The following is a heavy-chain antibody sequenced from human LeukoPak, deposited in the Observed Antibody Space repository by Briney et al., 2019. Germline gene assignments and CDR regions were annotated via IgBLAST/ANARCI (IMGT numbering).Heavy chain of an antibody. CDR1: GFIFGSYS. D-gene: IGHD3-10*01. CDR2: ISADSAAT. Sequence: PGGSLRLSCAASGFIFGSYSMTWVRQAPGKGLEWVSVISADSAATFYADSVKGRFTISRDNGRNTVFLQMSSLRAEDTALYYCARKSASGNYPLDYWGQGTLVTVSS. CDR3: ARKSASGNYPLDY. J-gene: IGHJ4*02. V-gene: IGHV3-23*01.